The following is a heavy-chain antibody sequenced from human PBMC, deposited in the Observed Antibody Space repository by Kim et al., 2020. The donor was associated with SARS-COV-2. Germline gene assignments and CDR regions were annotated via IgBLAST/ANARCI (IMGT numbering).Heavy chain of an antibody. V-gene: IGHV3-23*01. D-gene: IGHD1-26*01. CDR3: AKLVGSIVVDY. J-gene: IGHJ4*02. CDR2: T. Sequence: TSYADSLKSRCTTSRNNSENTLYLQMSRLRVEDSAVYYCAKLVGSIVVDYWGQGTLVTVSS.